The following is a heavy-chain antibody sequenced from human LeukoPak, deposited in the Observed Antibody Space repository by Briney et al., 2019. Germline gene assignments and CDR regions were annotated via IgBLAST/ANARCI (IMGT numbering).Heavy chain of an antibody. CDR1: GGSFSGYY. CDR3: ARRIALRYWYFDL. Sequence: MASETLSLTCAVYGGSFSGYYWSWIRQPPGKGLEWIGEINHSGSTNYNPSLKSRVTISVDTSKNQFSLKLSSVTAADTAVYYCARRIALRYWYFDLWGRGTLVTVSS. V-gene: IGHV4-34*01. CDR2: INHSGST. J-gene: IGHJ2*01. D-gene: IGHD2-15*01.